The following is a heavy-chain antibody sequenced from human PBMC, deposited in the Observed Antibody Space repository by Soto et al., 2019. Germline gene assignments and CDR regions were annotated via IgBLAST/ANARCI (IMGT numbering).Heavy chain of an antibody. Sequence: SETLSLTCAVSGGSISSGGYSWSCIRQPPGKGLEWIGYIYHSGSTYYNPSLKSRVTISVDRSKNQFSLKLSSVTAADTAVYYCARVEVYYDSSGQQRPDWFDPWGQGTLVTVSS. V-gene: IGHV4-30-2*01. CDR3: ARVEVYYDSSGQQRPDWFDP. CDR1: GGSISSGGYS. CDR2: IYHSGST. D-gene: IGHD3-22*01. J-gene: IGHJ5*02.